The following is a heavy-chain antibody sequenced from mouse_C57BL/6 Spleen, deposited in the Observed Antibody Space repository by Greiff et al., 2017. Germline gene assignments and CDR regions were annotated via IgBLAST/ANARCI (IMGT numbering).Heavy chain of an antibody. V-gene: IGHV1-69*01. CDR3: ARKGTVVMDY. J-gene: IGHJ4*01. CDR2: IDPSDSYT. D-gene: IGHD1-1*01. CDR1: GYTFTSYW. Sequence: QVQLQQPGAELVMPGASVKLSCKASGYTFTSYWMHWVKQRPGQGLEWIGEIDPSDSYTNYNQKFKGKSTLTVDKSSSTAYMQLSSLTSEDSAVYYGARKGTVVMDYWGQGTSVTVSS.